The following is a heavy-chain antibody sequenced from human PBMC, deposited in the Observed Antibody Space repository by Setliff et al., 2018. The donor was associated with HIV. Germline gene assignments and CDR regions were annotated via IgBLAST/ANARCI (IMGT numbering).Heavy chain of an antibody. J-gene: IGHJ4*02. CDR1: GYTFTSYH. CDR3: ARDRIAAAGTLMGY. D-gene: IGHD6-13*01. V-gene: IGHV1-46*01. Sequence: ASVKVSCKASGYTFTSYHTYWVRQAPGQGLEWMGAINPSGGSTRYAQKFQGRVTMTRDTSTSTVYMELSSLRSEDTAVYYCARDRIAAAGTLMGYWGQGALVTVSS. CDR2: INPSGGST.